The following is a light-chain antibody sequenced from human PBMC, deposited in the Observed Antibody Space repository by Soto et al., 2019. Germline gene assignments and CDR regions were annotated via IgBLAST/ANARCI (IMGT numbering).Light chain of an antibody. V-gene: IGKV4-1*01. CDR2: WAS. CDR1: QSVLYSSNNKNY. Sequence: DIVMTQSPDSLAVSLGERATINCKSSQSVLYSSNNKNYLAWYQQRPGKPPKLLICWASTRESGVPDRFSGSGSGTDFTLTITRLQAEDVAVYYCQQYESTPPTFGQGTKLEIK. J-gene: IGKJ2*01. CDR3: QQYESTPPT.